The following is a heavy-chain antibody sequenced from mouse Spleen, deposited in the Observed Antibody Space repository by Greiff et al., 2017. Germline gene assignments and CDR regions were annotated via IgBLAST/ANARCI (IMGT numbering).Heavy chain of an antibody. CDR2: ISYDGSN. V-gene: IGHV3-6*01. Sequence: VQLKESGPGLVKPSQSLSLTCSVTGYSITSGYYWNWIRQFPGNKLEWMGYISYDGSNNYNPSLKNRISITRDTSKNQFFLKLNSVTTEDTATYYCARGEGSPYGNLYWYFDVWGAGTTVTVSS. CDR3: ARGEGSPYGNLYWYFDV. J-gene: IGHJ1*01. D-gene: IGHD2-1*01. CDR1: GYSITSGYY.